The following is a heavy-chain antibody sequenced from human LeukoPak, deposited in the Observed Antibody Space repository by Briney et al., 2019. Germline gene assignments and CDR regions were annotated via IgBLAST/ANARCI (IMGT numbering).Heavy chain of an antibody. J-gene: IGHJ4*02. CDR2: ISSSGSTI. CDR3: ARGAYYYDSSAYLSDVAY. Sequence: PGGSLRLSCAASGFTFSSYGMNWVRQAPGKGLEWVSYISSSGSTIYYADSVKGRFTISRDNAKNSLYLQMNSLRAEDTAVYYCARGAYYYDSSAYLSDVAYWGQGTLVTVSS. V-gene: IGHV3-48*01. D-gene: IGHD3-22*01. CDR1: GFTFSSYG.